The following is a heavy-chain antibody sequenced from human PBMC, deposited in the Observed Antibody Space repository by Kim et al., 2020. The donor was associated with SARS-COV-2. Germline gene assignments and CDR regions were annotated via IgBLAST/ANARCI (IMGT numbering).Heavy chain of an antibody. V-gene: IGHV3-7*04. Sequence: VRTVKGRFTISRDTAKNSLYLQMTSLRVEDSAVVYCARSYNNGCNDEGYWGQGTLVTVSS. J-gene: IGHJ4*02. CDR3: ARSYNNGCNDEGY. D-gene: IGHD2-2*01.